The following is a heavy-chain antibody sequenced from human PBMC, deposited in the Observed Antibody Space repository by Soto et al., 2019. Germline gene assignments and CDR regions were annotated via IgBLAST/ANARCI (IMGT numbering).Heavy chain of an antibody. Sequence: TLSLTCTVSGGSISSGGYYWSWIRQHPGKGLEWIGYIYYSGSTYYNPSLKSRVTISVDTSKNQFSLKLSSVTAADTAVYYCAREVAYSSSPPNWFDPWGQGTLVTVSS. J-gene: IGHJ5*02. CDR1: GGSISSGGYY. CDR2: IYYSGST. CDR3: AREVAYSSSPPNWFDP. V-gene: IGHV4-31*03. D-gene: IGHD6-6*01.